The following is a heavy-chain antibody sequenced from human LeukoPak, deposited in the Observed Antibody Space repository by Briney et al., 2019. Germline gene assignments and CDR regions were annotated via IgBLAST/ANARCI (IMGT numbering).Heavy chain of an antibody. D-gene: IGHD2-2*01. Sequence: SETLSLTCTVSGGSISSANHFWSWVRQSPGEGLEWIGYIHYDGRAHYNPSLKSRVSMSLDMSKNQFSLSLSSVTAADTAIYYCAREVITPGDSDGFDLWGQGTMVSDSS. CDR1: GGSISSANHF. J-gene: IGHJ3*01. CDR2: IHYDGRA. V-gene: IGHV4-30-4*08. CDR3: AREVITPGDSDGFDL.